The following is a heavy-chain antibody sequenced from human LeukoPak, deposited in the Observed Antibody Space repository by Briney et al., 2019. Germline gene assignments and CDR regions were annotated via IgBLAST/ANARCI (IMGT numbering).Heavy chain of an antibody. Sequence: GGPLRLSHAASGFTFSYYYMRGMRQAPGKGLEGGLFISSRSSYTKYADSVPGRFNISRDNAKNSLYLQMNSLRAEDTAVYYCARDRPDYFGDFSHYFDYWGQGTLVTVSS. CDR2: ISSRSSYT. V-gene: IGHV3-11*05. D-gene: IGHD3-16*01. J-gene: IGHJ4*02. CDR3: ARDRPDYFGDFSHYFDY. CDR1: GFTFSYYY.